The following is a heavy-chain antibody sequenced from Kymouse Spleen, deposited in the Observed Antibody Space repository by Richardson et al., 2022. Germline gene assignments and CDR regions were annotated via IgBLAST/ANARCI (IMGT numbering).Heavy chain of an antibody. J-gene: IGHJ6*02. CDR2: ISGSGGST. CDR1: GFTFSSYA. D-gene: IGHD3-9*01. Sequence: EVQLVESGGGLVQPGGSLRLSCAASGFTFSSYAMSWVRQAPGKGLEWVSAISGSGGSTYYADSVKGRFTISRDNSKNTLYLQMNSLRAEDTAVYYCAKGYDILTGYYGGMDVWGQGTTVTVSS. V-gene: IGHV3-23*04. CDR3: AKGYDILTGYYGGMDV.